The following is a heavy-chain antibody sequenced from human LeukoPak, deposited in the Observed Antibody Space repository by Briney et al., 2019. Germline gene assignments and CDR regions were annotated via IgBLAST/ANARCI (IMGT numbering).Heavy chain of an antibody. CDR1: GYTFTGNH. D-gene: IGHD2-15*01. CDR3: ARDLLPPHFALDY. V-gene: IGHV1-2*02. J-gene: IGHJ4*02. Sequence: ASVKVSCKASGYTFTGNHKHWVRLAPGQGLEWMGWINPNSGGTKNAQRFQGRVTMTRDTSISIVYMELSRLRSDDTAVYYCARDLLPPHFALDYGGQGTLVTISS. CDR2: INPNSGGT.